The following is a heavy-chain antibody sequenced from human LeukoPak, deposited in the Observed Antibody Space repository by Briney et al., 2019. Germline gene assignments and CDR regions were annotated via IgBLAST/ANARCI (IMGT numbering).Heavy chain of an antibody. V-gene: IGHV3-7*01. CDR2: IKQDESEK. CDR1: GFPFNDYW. CDR3: ARYQYGSGTSLGS. J-gene: IGHJ4*02. Sequence: GGSLRLSCAASGFPFNDYWMSWVRQAPGKGLEWVANIKQDESEKYYVDSVKGRFTISRDNAKNSLYLQMVSLRAEDAAVYYCARYQYGSGTSLGSWGQGTPVTVSS. D-gene: IGHD3-10*01.